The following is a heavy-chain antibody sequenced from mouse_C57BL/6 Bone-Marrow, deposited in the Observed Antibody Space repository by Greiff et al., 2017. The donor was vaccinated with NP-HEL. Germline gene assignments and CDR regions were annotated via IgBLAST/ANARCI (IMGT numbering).Heavy chain of an antibody. Sequence: EVKLMESGGDLVKPGGSLKLSCAASGFTFSSYGMSWVRQTPVQRLEWVATISSGGSDTSYPDSVKGRFTISRDNATNTLYMQMSSLKSEDTAMDYCARHEDYNVDSKYYFDYWGQGTTLTVSS. D-gene: IGHD2-13*01. CDR2: ISSGGSDT. CDR1: GFTFSSYG. V-gene: IGHV5-6*01. CDR3: ARHEDYNVDSKYYFDY. J-gene: IGHJ2*01.